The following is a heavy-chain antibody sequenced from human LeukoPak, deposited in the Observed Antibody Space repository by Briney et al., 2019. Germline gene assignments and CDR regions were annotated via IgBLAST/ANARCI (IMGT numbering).Heavy chain of an antibody. CDR2: IYYSGST. J-gene: IGHJ6*04. CDR3: ARDVAEAGRFYYYYGMDV. V-gene: IGHV4-31*03. Sequence: SETLSLTCTVSGGSISSGGYSWSWIRQHPGKGLERIGYIYYSGSTYYNPSLKSRVTISVDTSKNQFSLKLSSVTAADTAVYYCARDVAEAGRFYYYYGMDVWGKGTTVTVSS. CDR1: GGSISSGGYS. D-gene: IGHD6-19*01.